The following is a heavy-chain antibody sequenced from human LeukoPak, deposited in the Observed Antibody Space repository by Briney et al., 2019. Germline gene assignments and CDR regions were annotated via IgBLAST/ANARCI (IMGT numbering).Heavy chain of an antibody. J-gene: IGHJ5*02. V-gene: IGHV1-18*01. Sequence: ASVKVCCKASGYTFTSYGISWVRQAPGQGLEWMGWISAYNGNTNYAQKLQGRVTMTTDTSTSTAYMELRSLRSDDTAVYYCARVITWDYGDYGGWFDPWGQGTLVTVSS. CDR2: ISAYNGNT. CDR3: ARVITWDYGDYGGWFDP. CDR1: GYTFTSYG. D-gene: IGHD4-17*01.